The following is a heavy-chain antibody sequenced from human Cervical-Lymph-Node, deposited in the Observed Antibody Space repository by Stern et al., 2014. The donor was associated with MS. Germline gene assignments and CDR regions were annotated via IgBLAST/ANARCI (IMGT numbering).Heavy chain of an antibody. V-gene: IGHV3-9*01. Sequence: QLVESGGGLVQPGRSLRLSCTASGFTFNDHAMHWVRQVPGKGLEWVSGISWDGGSTNYADSVKGRLTISRDNAKNSLYLRLDSLRPEDTAFYYCAKTVRRSYHDPFDMWGQGTMVTVSS. J-gene: IGHJ3*02. CDR2: ISWDGGST. CDR3: AKTVRRSYHDPFDM. CDR1: GFTFNDHA. D-gene: IGHD3-16*02.